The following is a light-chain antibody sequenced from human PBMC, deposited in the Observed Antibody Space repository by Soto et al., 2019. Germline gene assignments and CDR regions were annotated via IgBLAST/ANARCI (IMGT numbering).Light chain of an antibody. CDR2: AAS. V-gene: IGKV1-39*01. CDR1: QSISSY. CDR3: QQRYSTPPWT. Sequence: DLQMTQSPSSLSASVGDRVTITCRASQSISSYLNWYQQKPGKAPKLLIYAASSLQSGVPSRFSGSGAGTDFTLTISSLQPEDFATYYCQQRYSTPPWTFGQGNKVDIK. J-gene: IGKJ1*01.